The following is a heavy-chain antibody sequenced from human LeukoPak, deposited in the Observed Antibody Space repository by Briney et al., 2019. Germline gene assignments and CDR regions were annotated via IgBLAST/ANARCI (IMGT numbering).Heavy chain of an antibody. J-gene: IGHJ6*03. V-gene: IGHV1-69*13. Sequence: GASVKVSRKASGGTFSSYAISWVRQAPGQGLEWMGGIIPIFGTANYAQKFQGRVTITADESTSTAYMELSSLRSEDTAVYYCARAYDSSGHLGYYYYYMDVWGKGTTVTISS. CDR1: GGTFSSYA. CDR2: IIPIFGTA. D-gene: IGHD3-22*01. CDR3: ARAYDSSGHLGYYYYYMDV.